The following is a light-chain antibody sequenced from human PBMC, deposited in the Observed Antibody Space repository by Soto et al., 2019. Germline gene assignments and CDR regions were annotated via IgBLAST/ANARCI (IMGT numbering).Light chain of an antibody. J-gene: IGKJ2*01. CDR2: KAS. Sequence: DIQMTQSPSTLSASVGDRVTITCRASQNIDISLAWYQQKPGKAPNLLIYKASILESGVSSRFSGSGSGTEFTLTISSLQSDDLATYFCLSYDSYSYTFGQGTNLQIK. V-gene: IGKV1-5*03. CDR1: QNIDIS. CDR3: LSYDSYSYT.